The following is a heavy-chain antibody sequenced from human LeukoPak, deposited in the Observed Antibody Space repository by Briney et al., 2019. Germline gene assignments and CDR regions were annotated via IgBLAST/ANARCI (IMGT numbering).Heavy chain of an antibody. V-gene: IGHV3-53*01. CDR3: ARDRSNYYWYFDL. CDR1: GFTVSSNY. CDR2: IYSGGST. D-gene: IGHD4-11*01. Sequence: GGSLRLSCAASGFTVSSNYMSWVRQAPGKGLEWVSVIYSGGSTYYADSVKGRFTISRDNSKNTLYLQMNSLRAEDTAVYYCARDRSNYYWYFDLWGRGTLVTVS. J-gene: IGHJ2*01.